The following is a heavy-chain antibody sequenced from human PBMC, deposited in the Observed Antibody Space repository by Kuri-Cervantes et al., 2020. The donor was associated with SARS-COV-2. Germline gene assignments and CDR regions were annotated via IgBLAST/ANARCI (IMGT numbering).Heavy chain of an antibody. CDR1: GYTFTGYY. J-gene: IGHJ5*02. CDR2: INPNSGGT. D-gene: IGHD6-13*01. CDR3: ARDERGYSSNWFDP. Sequence: ASVKVSCKASGYTFTGYYMHWVRQAPGQGLEWMGWINPNSGGTNYAQKFRGWVTMTRDTSTSTAYMELSRLGSDDTAVYYCARDERGYSSNWFDPWGQGTLVTVSS. V-gene: IGHV1-2*04.